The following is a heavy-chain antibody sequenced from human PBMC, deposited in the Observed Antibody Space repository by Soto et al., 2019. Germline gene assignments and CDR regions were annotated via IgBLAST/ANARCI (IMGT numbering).Heavy chain of an antibody. CDR1: GYTFTKYG. V-gene: IGHV1-18*04. CDR2: IGVYNGKT. J-gene: IGHJ3*02. Sequence: QEQLVQSGGEVKKPGASVRVSCKASGYTFTKYGITWVRQAPGQGLEWMGWIGVYNGKTNYARKLQGRVIMTAVTSASTAYMELRSLRSDDTAVYYCSRARYCTSPSCYGMDIW. CDR3: SRARYCTSPSCYGMDI. D-gene: IGHD2-2*01.